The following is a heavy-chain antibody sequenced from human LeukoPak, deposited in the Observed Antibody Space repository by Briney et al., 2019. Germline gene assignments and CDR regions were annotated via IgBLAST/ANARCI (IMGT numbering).Heavy chain of an antibody. CDR2: INPNSGGT. D-gene: IGHD2-2*02. J-gene: IGHJ4*02. CDR3: ARGYCSSTSCYTLDY. CDR1: GYTFTGYY. Sequence: ASVKVSCKASGYTFTGYYMHWVRQAPGQGLEWMGWINPNSGGTNYAQKFQGRVTMTRDTSISTAYMELSRLRSDDTAEYYCARGYCSSTSCYTLDYWGQGTLVTVSS. V-gene: IGHV1-2*02.